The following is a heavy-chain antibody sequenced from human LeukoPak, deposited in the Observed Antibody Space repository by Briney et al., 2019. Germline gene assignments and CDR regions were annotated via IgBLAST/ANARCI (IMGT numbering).Heavy chain of an antibody. CDR2: INPTDSDT. J-gene: IGHJ4*02. CDR1: GNSFTNHW. CDR3: ARQTPYCSSASCPFDY. D-gene: IGHD2-2*01. Sequence: GESLKISCKGSGNSFTNHWIGWVRQMPGESLEWMGIINPTDSDTRYSPSFQGQVTISADKSISTAYLQWSSLKASDTAMYYCARQTPYCSSASCPFDYWGQGTLVTVSS. V-gene: IGHV5-51*01.